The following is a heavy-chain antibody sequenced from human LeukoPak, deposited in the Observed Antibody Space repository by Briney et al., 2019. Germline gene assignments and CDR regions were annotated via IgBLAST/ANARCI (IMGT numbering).Heavy chain of an antibody. J-gene: IGHJ6*03. CDR1: GGSISTYY. V-gene: IGHV4-59*08. Sequence: PSETLSLTCTVSGGSISTYYWSWIRQPPGKGLEWIGYIYYSGSTSYNPSLKSRVTISVDTSKNQFSLKLTSVTAADTAVYYCATCSGGCYSYYYYMDVWGKGTTVTVSS. CDR2: IYYSGST. D-gene: IGHD6-25*01. CDR3: ATCSGGCYSYYYYMDV.